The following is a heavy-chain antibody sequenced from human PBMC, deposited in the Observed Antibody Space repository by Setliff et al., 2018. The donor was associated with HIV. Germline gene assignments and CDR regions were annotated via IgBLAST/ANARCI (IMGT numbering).Heavy chain of an antibody. D-gene: IGHD1-1*01. CDR1: GFTFSSHS. J-gene: IGHJ5*02. V-gene: IGHV3-21*01. Sequence: GGSLRLSCAASGFTFSSHSMDWVRQAPGKGLEWISSISSNIIYIYYADSVRGRFTIARDNAKNSLYLQMNSLRVEDTAVYYCARASTTTGTTLNWFDPWGQGTLVTVSS. CDR2: ISSNIIYI. CDR3: ARASTTTGTTLNWFDP.